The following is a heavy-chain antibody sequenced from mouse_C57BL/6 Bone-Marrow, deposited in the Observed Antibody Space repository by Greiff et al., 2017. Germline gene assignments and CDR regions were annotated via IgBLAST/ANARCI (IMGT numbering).Heavy chain of an antibody. CDR3: ARDHYDGSSRDGMDY. CDR2: ISSGGSYT. D-gene: IGHD1-1*01. CDR1: GFTFSSYG. Sequence: EVQGVESGGDLVKPGGSLKLSCAASGFTFSSYGMSWVRQTPDKRLEWVATISSGGSYTYYPDRVKGRFTISRDNAKNTLYLQMSSLKSEDTAMYYCARDHYDGSSRDGMDYWGQGTSVTVSA. V-gene: IGHV5-6*01. J-gene: IGHJ4*01.